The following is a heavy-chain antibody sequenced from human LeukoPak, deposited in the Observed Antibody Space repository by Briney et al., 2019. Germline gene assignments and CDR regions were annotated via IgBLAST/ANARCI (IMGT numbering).Heavy chain of an antibody. J-gene: IGHJ4*02. CDR1: GGSISSYY. CDR2: IYYSGST. Sequence: SETLSLTCTVSGGSISSYYWSWIRQPPGKGLEWIGYIYYSGSTNYNPSLKSRVTISVDTSKNQFSLKLRSVTAADTAVYYCARVQVDTAMDLDYWGQGTLVTVSS. V-gene: IGHV4-59*12. CDR3: ARVQVDTAMDLDY. D-gene: IGHD5-18*01.